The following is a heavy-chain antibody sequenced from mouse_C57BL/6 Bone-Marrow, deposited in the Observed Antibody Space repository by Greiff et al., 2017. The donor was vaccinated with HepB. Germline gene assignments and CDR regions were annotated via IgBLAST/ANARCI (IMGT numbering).Heavy chain of an antibody. CDR3: ARQNWAWFAY. CDR2: ISSGSSTI. D-gene: IGHD4-1*01. Sequence: EVHLVESGGGLVKPGGSLKLSCAASGFTFSDYGMHWVRQAPEKGLEWVAYISSGSSTIYYADTVKGRFTISRDNAKNTLFLQMTSLRSEDTAMYYCARQNWAWFAYWGQGTLVTVSA. V-gene: IGHV5-17*01. CDR1: GFTFSDYG. J-gene: IGHJ3*01.